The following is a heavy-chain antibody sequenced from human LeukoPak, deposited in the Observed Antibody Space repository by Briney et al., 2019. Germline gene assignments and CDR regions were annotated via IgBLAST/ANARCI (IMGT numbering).Heavy chain of an antibody. J-gene: IGHJ6*03. Sequence: SVKGRFTISRDNAKNSLYLQMNSLRAEDTAVYYCARDRPYCSGGSCSNYYYYMDVWGKGTTVTVSS. CDR3: ARDRPYCSGGSCSNYYYYMDV. D-gene: IGHD2-15*01. V-gene: IGHV3-11*06.